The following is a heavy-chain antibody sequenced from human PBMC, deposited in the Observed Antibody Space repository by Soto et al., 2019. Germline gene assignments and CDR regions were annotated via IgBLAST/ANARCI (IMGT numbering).Heavy chain of an antibody. CDR3: ARDDEGGSDCDLGY. V-gene: IGHV3-30-3*01. D-gene: IGHD3-10*01. CDR2: ISDDGNNK. CDR1: GFTFSRYT. J-gene: IGHJ4*02. Sequence: QVQLVESGGGVVKPGRSLRLSCAASGFTFSRYTMHWVRQAPGKGLEWMAFISDDGNNKYYAHSVKGQFTISRDNSKNRVYLPMNSLRAEGTAVYYCARDDEGGSDCDLGYWGQGTLVTVSS.